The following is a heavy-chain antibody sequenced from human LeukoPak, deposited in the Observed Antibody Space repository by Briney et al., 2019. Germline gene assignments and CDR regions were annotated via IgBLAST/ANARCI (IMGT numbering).Heavy chain of an antibody. V-gene: IGHV3-48*01. CDR3: VRGQTAHCEGSCYRAFDI. Sequence: GGSLRLSCAASGFTFSSYSMNWVRQAPGKGLEWVSYIGSSGSTIHYADSVKGRFTTSRDTAQKSLYLQMNSLRAEDTAVYYCVRGQTAHCEGSCYRAFDIWGQGTMVTVSS. D-gene: IGHD2-21*02. J-gene: IGHJ3*02. CDR1: GFTFSSYS. CDR2: IGSSGSTI.